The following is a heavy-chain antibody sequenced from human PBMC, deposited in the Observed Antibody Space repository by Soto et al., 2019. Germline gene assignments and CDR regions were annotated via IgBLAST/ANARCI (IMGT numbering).Heavy chain of an antibody. J-gene: IGHJ4*02. CDR3: ARSPGYSGYDAIDY. Sequence: PGGSLRLSCAASGFTFSSYGMHWVRQAPGKGLEWVAVIWYDGSNKYYADSVKGRFTISRDNSKNTLYLQMNSLRAEDTAVYYCARSPGYSGYDAIDYWGQGTLVTVSS. V-gene: IGHV3-33*01. CDR1: GFTFSSYG. D-gene: IGHD5-12*01. CDR2: IWYDGSNK.